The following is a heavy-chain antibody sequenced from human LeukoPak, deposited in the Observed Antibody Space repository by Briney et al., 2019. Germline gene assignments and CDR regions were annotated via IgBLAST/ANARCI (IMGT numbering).Heavy chain of an antibody. Sequence: GRSLRLSCAASGFTFDDYAMHWVRQGPGKGLEWVAGISWNSDNIGYADSVKGRFTISRDNAKNTLYLQMNSLRAEDTAVYYCARDFDYDSSGYYFDYWGQGTLVTVSS. CDR3: ARDFDYDSSGYYFDY. CDR2: ISWNSDNI. V-gene: IGHV3-9*01. CDR1: GFTFDDYA. J-gene: IGHJ4*02. D-gene: IGHD3-22*01.